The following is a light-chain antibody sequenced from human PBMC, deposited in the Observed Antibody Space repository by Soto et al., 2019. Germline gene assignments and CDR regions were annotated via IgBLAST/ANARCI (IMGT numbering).Light chain of an antibody. J-gene: IGKJ3*01. CDR3: QQSYNARA. Sequence: DIQMTQSPSSLSASVGDRVTITCRASETITNYLNWYQQKPGKAPKLLIYAASSLQSGGPSRFSGSGAGTDVTLTSSSLQLEDFATDYCQQSYNARAFGPGTKVDIK. CDR1: ETITNY. CDR2: AAS. V-gene: IGKV1-39*01.